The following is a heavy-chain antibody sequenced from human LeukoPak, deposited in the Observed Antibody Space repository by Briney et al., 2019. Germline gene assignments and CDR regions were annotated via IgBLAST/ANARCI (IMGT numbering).Heavy chain of an antibody. Sequence: SETLSLTCTVSGASISSSFWTWIRQSPGKGLEWLGYIYYTGNTNLNPSLKSRLTISVDTSKNQVSLKMSSVTAADTAVYYCARGLLSGGNWFDPWGQGILLTVSS. CDR2: IYYTGNT. V-gene: IGHV4-59*08. D-gene: IGHD3-3*01. CDR1: GASISSSF. CDR3: ARGLLSGGNWFDP. J-gene: IGHJ5*02.